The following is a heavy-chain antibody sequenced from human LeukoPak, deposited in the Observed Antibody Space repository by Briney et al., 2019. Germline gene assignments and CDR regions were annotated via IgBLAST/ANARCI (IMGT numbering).Heavy chain of an antibody. J-gene: IGHJ5*02. Sequence: SQTRSLTCTASGGSIRGAEYYGTSLRQPPGRGREWIGENNHSRCTNYNPYLKSLVTRSVDTSKNQFSLKLSSVTAADTAVYYCARCGRGGYWRGWLDPWGQGTLVTVSS. CDR1: GGSIRGAEYY. D-gene: IGHD3-22*01. V-gene: IGHV4-34*01. CDR3: ARCGRGGYWRGWLDP. CDR2: NNHSRCT.